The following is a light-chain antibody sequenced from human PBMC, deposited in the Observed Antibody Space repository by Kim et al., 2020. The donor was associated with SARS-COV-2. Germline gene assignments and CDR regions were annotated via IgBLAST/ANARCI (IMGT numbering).Light chain of an antibody. Sequence: QSALTQPASVSGSPGQSITISCTGTSSDVGSYNLVSWYQQHPGKAPKLMIYEVSKRLSGVSNRFSGSKSGNTASLTISGLQAEDEADYYCCSYAGSSTSVFGTGTKV. V-gene: IGLV2-23*02. CDR2: EVS. J-gene: IGLJ1*01. CDR3: CSYAGSSTSV. CDR1: SSDVGSYNL.